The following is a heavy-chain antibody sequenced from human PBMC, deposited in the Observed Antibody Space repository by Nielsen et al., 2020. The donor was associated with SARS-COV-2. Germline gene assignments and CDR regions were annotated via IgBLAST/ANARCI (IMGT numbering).Heavy chain of an antibody. J-gene: IGHJ3*02. V-gene: IGHV3-7*03. CDR3: ASLRYNGYDWAAFDI. Sequence: GGSLRLSCAASGFTFDDYGMSWVRQAPGKGLEWVADIKPDGSEKVYVDSVKGRFTISRDNAKNSLYLQMNSLRAEDTALYHCASLRYNGYDWAAFDIWGQGTMVTVSS. CDR1: GFTFDDYG. D-gene: IGHD5-12*01. CDR2: IKPDGSEK.